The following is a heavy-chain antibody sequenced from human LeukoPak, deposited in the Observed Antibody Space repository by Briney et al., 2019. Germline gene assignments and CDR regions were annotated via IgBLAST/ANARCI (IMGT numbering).Heavy chain of an antibody. V-gene: IGHV3-30-3*01. CDR1: GFAFSTYA. CDR3: TRRGGGYEFDY. J-gene: IGHJ4*02. Sequence: GGSLRLSCAASGFAFSTYAMHWVRQAPGKGLEWVAVISFDGSTKYYADSVKGRFTISRDNSKNTLYLQMNGLRTEDTAMYYCTRRGGGYEFDYWGQGTLVTVSS. D-gene: IGHD5-12*01. CDR2: ISFDGSTK.